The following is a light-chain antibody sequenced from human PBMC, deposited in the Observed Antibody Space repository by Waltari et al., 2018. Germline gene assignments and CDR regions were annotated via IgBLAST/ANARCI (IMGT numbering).Light chain of an antibody. Sequence: IQMTQSPSSLSASVVDRVTITCQASQDISNYLNWHQQRPGKAPKLLISDASILQTGVPSRFSGSQSGTHFTLTISSLQPEDIATYYCQRYDNLPVFAFGPGTKVDVK. V-gene: IGKV1-33*01. J-gene: IGKJ3*01. CDR2: DAS. CDR1: QDISNY. CDR3: QRYDNLPVFA.